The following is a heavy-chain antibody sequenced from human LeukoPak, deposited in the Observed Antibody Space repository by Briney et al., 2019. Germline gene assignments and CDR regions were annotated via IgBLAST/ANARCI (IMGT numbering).Heavy chain of an antibody. V-gene: IGHV4-59*02. D-gene: IGHD3-10*02. CDR1: GGSVSSYY. CDR3: ARGLFGEFGFDF. CDR2: IYYGGST. J-gene: IGHJ4*02. Sequence: SETLSLTCTVSGGSVSSYYWSWVRQPPGKGLEWIGYIYYGGSTNYKPSLKSRVTISVVTSKNQFSLKLSSVTAADTAVYYCARGLFGEFGFDFWGQGTLVTVSS.